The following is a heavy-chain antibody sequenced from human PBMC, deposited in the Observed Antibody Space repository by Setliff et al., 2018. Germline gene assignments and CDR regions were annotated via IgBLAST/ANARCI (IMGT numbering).Heavy chain of an antibody. CDR1: GYTFTNYG. J-gene: IGHJ4*02. CDR3: SRLVRYCTTTTCQRASGDDY. D-gene: IGHD2-8*01. CDR2: ISPYSGNT. Sequence: ASVKVSCKASGYTFTNYGVTWVRQAPGQGLEWMGWISPYSGNTYYAPELQGRVTLTTDTSTTTAYLELRSLTSDDTAVYYCSRLVRYCTTTTCQRASGDDYWGQGTLGTVSS. V-gene: IGHV1-18*01.